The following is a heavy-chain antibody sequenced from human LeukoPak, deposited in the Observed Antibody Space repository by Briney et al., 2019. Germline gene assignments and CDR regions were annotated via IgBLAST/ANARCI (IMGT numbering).Heavy chain of an antibody. J-gene: IGHJ4*02. V-gene: IGHV1-18*01. CDR1: GYTFNTYS. CDR2: VSAYNGNT. CDR3: ARDPRGGWSNFDY. D-gene: IGHD6-19*01. Sequence: ASVEVSCKASGYTFNTYSISWMRQAPGQGLEWMGWVSAYNGNTYYVQKFQGRVTMSTDTSTNTAYMELRSLRSDDTAVYFCARDPRGGWSNFDYWGQGTLVTVSS.